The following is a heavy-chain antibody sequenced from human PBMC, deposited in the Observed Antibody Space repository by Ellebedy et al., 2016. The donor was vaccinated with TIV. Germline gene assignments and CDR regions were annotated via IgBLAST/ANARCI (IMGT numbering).Heavy chain of an antibody. D-gene: IGHD3-10*02. CDR1: GFTFSSYS. Sequence: GESLKISCAASGFTFSSYSMNWVRQAPGKGLERVSYISSSSSTIYYADSVKGRFTISRDNAKNSLYPQMNSLRDEDTAVYYCARGLTMYYFDYWGQGTLVTVSS. CDR3: ARGLTMYYFDY. V-gene: IGHV3-48*02. J-gene: IGHJ4*02. CDR2: ISSSSSTI.